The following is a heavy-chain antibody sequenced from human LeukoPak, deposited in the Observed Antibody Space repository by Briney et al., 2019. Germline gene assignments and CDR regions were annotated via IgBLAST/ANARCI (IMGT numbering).Heavy chain of an antibody. V-gene: IGHV3-21*01. CDR1: GFTFSSYS. CDR3: ARDLMDIVVVTDAFDI. D-gene: IGHD2-21*02. CDR2: ISSSSSYI. J-gene: IGHJ3*02. Sequence: PGGSLRLSCAASGFTFSSYSMNWVRQAPGKGLEWVSSISSSSSYIYYADSVKGRFTISRDNAKNSLYLQMNSLRAEDTAVYYCARDLMDIVVVTDAFDIWGQGTMVTVSS.